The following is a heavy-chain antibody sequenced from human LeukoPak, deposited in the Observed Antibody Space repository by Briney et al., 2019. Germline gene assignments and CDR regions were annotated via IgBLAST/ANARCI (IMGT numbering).Heavy chain of an antibody. Sequence: PGGSLRLSCAASGFTVSSNYMSWVRQAPGKGLEWVSVIYSSGTTYYADSVKGRFTISRDNSKNTLYLQMNSLRAEDTAVYYCARDDMEWLLSSDYYYYYMDVWGKGTTVTVSS. CDR3: ARDDMEWLLSSDYYYYYMDV. V-gene: IGHV3-53*01. CDR2: IYSSGTT. CDR1: GFTVSSNY. D-gene: IGHD3-3*01. J-gene: IGHJ6*03.